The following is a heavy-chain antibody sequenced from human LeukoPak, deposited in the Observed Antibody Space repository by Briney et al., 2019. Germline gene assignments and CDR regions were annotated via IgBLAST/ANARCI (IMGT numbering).Heavy chain of an antibody. V-gene: IGHV3-7*01. CDR3: ARGRYSSSLGLDV. Sequence: GGSLRLSCAASGFTFSSYWMSWVRQAPGKGLEWVANIKQDGSEKYYVDSVKGRFTISRDNAKNSLYLQMNSLRAEDTAVYYCARGRYSSSLGLDVWGQGTTVTVSS. CDR2: IKQDGSEK. CDR1: GFTFSSYW. D-gene: IGHD6-6*01. J-gene: IGHJ6*02.